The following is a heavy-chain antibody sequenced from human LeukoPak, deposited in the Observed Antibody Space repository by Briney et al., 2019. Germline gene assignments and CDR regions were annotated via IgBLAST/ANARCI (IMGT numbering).Heavy chain of an antibody. J-gene: IGHJ3*02. CDR3: ARSYHYYDSSGYSMGDAFEI. CDR2: IIPIFGTA. Sequence: SVKVSCKASGGTFSSYAISWVRQAPGQGLEWMGGIIPIFGTANYAQKLQGRVTMTTDTSTSTAYMELTRLRSDDTAVYYCARSYHYYDSSGYSMGDAFEIWGQGTMVTVSS. V-gene: IGHV1-69*05. D-gene: IGHD3-22*01. CDR1: GGTFSSYA.